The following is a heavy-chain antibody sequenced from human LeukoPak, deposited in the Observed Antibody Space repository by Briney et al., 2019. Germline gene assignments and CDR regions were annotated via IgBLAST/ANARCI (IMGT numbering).Heavy chain of an antibody. CDR1: GGSVSSGRYY. J-gene: IGHJ3*02. CDR3: ARHWGSSCPHDAFDI. V-gene: IGHV4-61*01. Sequence: SETLSLTCTVSGGSVSSGRYYWSWIRQPPGKGLEWIAYMYYSGNTNKNPSLKSRVTISVDTSKNQFSLRLSSVTAADTAVYYCARHWGSSCPHDAFDIWGQGTMVTVSS. CDR2: MYYSGNT. D-gene: IGHD6-13*01.